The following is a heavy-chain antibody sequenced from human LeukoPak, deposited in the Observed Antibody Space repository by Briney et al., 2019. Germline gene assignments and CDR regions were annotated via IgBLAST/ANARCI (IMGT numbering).Heavy chain of an antibody. Sequence: PGGSLRLSCAASGFTFSDYILDWVRQAPGKGLEWVGRIRRGANSYTIEYAASVKGRFTISRDDSKNSLYLHMNSLKTEDTAVYHCSRDGGEGGNSAFDIWGQGTLVTVSS. CDR2: IRRGANSYTI. J-gene: IGHJ3*02. CDR1: GFTFSDYI. V-gene: IGHV3-72*01. CDR3: SRDGGEGGNSAFDI. D-gene: IGHD3-16*01.